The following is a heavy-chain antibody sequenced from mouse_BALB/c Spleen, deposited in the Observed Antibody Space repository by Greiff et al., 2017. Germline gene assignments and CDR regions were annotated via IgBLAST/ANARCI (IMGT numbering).Heavy chain of an antibody. Sequence: EVMLVESGGGLVQPGGSLKLSCAASGFTFSSYTMSWVRQTPEKGLEWVGYISNGGGSTYYPDTVKGRFTITRDTATNTLYLQMSSLKSEDTAMYYCARQGRRSYLDYWGQGTTLTVSS. V-gene: IGHV5-12-2*01. CDR2: ISNGGGST. J-gene: IGHJ2*01. CDR3: ARQGRRSYLDY. D-gene: IGHD2-12*01. CDR1: GFTFSSYT.